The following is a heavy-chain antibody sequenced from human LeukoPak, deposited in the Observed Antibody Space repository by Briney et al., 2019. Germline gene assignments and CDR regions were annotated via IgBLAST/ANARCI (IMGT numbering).Heavy chain of an antibody. J-gene: IGHJ4*02. CDR2: INYSGTT. Sequence: PSDTLSLTCTVSGGAITNDNFYWGWVRQPPGKGLEWVVSINYSGTTYYNPSLRSRLSISVDSSRTQFFLTLNSVTAADTAVYYCARLFDSWGRGILVTVSS. V-gene: IGHV4-39*01. CDR3: ARLFDS. CDR1: GGAITNDNFY.